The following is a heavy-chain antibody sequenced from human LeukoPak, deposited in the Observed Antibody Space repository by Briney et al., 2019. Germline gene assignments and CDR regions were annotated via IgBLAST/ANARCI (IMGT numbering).Heavy chain of an antibody. CDR3: ASGAYGDYEGY. CDR2: IIPIFGTA. V-gene: IGHV1-69*05. CDR1: GGTVSSYA. D-gene: IGHD4-17*01. J-gene: IGHJ4*02. Sequence: SVKVSYKASGGTVSSYAISWVRQAPGQGLEWMGRIIPIFGTANYAQKFQARVTITTDKSTSTAHMELSSLRSEDTAVYYCASGAYGDYEGYWGQGTLVTVSS.